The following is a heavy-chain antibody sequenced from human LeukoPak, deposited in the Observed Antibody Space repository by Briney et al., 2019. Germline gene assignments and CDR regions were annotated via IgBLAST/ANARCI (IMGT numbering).Heavy chain of an antibody. V-gene: IGHV3-30*04. D-gene: IGHD6-19*01. CDR3: ARARSGWYLGQFDY. CDR1: GFTFSSYA. J-gene: IGHJ4*02. CDR2: ISYDGSNK. Sequence: PGGSLRLSCVVSGFTFSSYAMHWVRQAPGKGLEWVAVISYDGSNKYYTDSVKGRFTISRDNSKNTLYLQMNSLRAEDTAVYYCARARSGWYLGQFDYWGQGILVTVSS.